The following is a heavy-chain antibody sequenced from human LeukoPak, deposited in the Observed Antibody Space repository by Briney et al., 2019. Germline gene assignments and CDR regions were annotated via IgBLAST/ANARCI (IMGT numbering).Heavy chain of an antibody. Sequence: SETLSLTCTVSGGSISSSSYYWGWIRQPPGKGLEWIGSIYYSGSTYYNPSLKSRVTISVDTSKNQFSLKLISVTAADTAVYYCARSTVAGTRKVDYWGQGTLVTVSS. V-gene: IGHV4-39*01. J-gene: IGHJ4*02. CDR2: IYYSGST. D-gene: IGHD6-19*01. CDR3: ARSTVAGTRKVDY. CDR1: GGSISSSSYY.